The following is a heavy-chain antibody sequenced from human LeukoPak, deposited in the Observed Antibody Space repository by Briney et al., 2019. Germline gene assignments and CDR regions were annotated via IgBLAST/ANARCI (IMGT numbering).Heavy chain of an antibody. CDR2: MNPNSGNT. CDR3: ARGPDGGLRLGDRPYYYYYYMDV. J-gene: IGHJ6*03. V-gene: IGHV1-8*01. D-gene: IGHD3-16*01. CDR1: GYTFTSYD. Sequence: ASVKVSCKASGYTFTSYDINWVRQATGQGLEWMGWMNPNSGNTGYAQKFQGRVTMTSNTSISTDYMELSSLRSEDTAVYYCARGPDGGLRLGDRPYYYYYYMDVWGKGTTVTVSS.